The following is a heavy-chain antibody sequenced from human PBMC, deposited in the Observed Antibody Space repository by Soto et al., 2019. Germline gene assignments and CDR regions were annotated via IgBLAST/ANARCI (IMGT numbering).Heavy chain of an antibody. CDR1: GFTFSSYA. D-gene: IGHD3-16*01. CDR2: ISGSGGST. J-gene: IGHJ4*02. V-gene: IGHV3-23*01. CDR3: AGGFGSFDY. Sequence: EVQLLESGGGLVQPGGSLRLSCAASGFTFSSYAVSWVRQAPGKGLEWVSAISGSGGSTYYADSVKGRFTVSRDNSKNTLYLQLNSLRAEDTAVYYCAGGFGSFDYWGQGTLVTVSS.